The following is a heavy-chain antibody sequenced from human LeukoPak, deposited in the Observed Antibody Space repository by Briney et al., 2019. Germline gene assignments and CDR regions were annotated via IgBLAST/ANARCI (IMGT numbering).Heavy chain of an antibody. J-gene: IGHJ3*02. CDR1: GFTFSSYE. V-gene: IGHV3-48*03. D-gene: IGHD4/OR15-4a*01. CDR3: ARDRGTTMVRSFDI. CDR2: ISASGSSI. Sequence: GGSLRLSCAASGFTFSSYEMNWVRQAPGKGLEWVSYISASGSSIYYADSVKGRFTISRDNAKNSLYLQMNSLRAEDTAVYYCARDRGTTMVRSFDIWGQGTMVTVSS.